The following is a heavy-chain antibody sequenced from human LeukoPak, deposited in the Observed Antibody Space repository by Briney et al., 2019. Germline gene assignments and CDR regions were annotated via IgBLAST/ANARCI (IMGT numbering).Heavy chain of an antibody. V-gene: IGHV5-51*01. Sequence: GESLKISCNGSGYSFTSYWIGWVRQMPGKGLEWMGIIYPGDSDARYSPSFQGQVTISADKSISTAYLQWSSLKASDTAMYYCARQSGHSSGWYGHFDYWGQGTLVTVSS. J-gene: IGHJ4*02. CDR1: GYSFTSYW. CDR2: IYPGDSDA. CDR3: ARQSGHSSGWYGHFDY. D-gene: IGHD6-19*01.